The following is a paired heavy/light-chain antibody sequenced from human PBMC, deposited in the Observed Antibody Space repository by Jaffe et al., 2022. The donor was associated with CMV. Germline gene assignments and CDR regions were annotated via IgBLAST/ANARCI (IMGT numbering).Heavy chain of an antibody. D-gene: IGHD3-22*01. J-gene: IGHJ6*03. CDR1: GLTFSSYT. CDR3: AVGDFFDTNGYYETHYYMDV. CDR2: ITRSGSYM. V-gene: IGHV3-21*01. Sequence: EMQLVESGGGLVKPGGSLRLSCAASGLTFSSYTMNWVRQAPGKGLEWVSSITRSGSYMYYADSVKGRFAISRDDAESSLYLQMYNLRAEDTAVYYCAVGDFFDTNGYYETHYYMDVWGKGTTVTVSS.
Light chain of an antibody. CDR1: SSDVGSYNL. Sequence: QSALTQPASVSGSPGQSITISCAGTSSDVGSYNLVSWYQQHPGKAPKLMIYGVNKRPSGVSDRFSGSKSGYTASLTISGLQAEDEGDYYCCSYAGSYTYVFGSGTKVILL. V-gene: IGLV2-23*02. CDR2: GVN. CDR3: CSYAGSYTYV. J-gene: IGLJ1*01.